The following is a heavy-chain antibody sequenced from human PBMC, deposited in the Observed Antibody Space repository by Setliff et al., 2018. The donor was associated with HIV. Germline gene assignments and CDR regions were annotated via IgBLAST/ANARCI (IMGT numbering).Heavy chain of an antibody. D-gene: IGHD2-2*02. J-gene: IGHJ6*04. Sequence: QPGGSLSLSCAASGFTFSSNAIHWVRQAPGKGLEWVAVISYDGSKKYYADSVRGRISISRDNSKNTLYLQMNSLRVEDTAVYYCARDTDPEGYCSTTSCYSHMDVWGKGTTVTVSS. CDR1: GFTFSSNA. V-gene: IGHV3-30*04. CDR2: ISYDGSKK. CDR3: ARDTDPEGYCSTTSCYSHMDV.